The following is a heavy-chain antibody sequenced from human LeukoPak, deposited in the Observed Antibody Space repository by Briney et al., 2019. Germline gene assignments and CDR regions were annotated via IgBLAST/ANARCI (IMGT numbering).Heavy chain of an antibody. J-gene: IGHJ6*03. Sequence: SETLSLTCAVYGRSFSGYYWSWIRQPPGKGLEWIGEINHSGSTNYNPSLKSRVTISVDTSKNQFSLKLSTVTAADTAVYYCARGVRSAGTVYYYYYMDVWGKGTTVTVSS. CDR2: INHSGST. CDR3: ARGVRSAGTVYYYYYMDV. CDR1: GRSFSGYY. D-gene: IGHD6-13*01. V-gene: IGHV4-34*01.